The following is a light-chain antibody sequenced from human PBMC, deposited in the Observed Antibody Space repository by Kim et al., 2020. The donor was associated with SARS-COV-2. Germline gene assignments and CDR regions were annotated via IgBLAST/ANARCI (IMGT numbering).Light chain of an antibody. J-gene: IGKJ2*01. Sequence: DIQMTQYPSSVSASLGDRVTISCRASQGISSLLSWYQLKPGKAPKLLISAASSLQSGVPSRFSGSGSGTDFTLTISSLQPEDFASYYCQKSNSHPFTFGQGTKLEI. CDR2: AAS. CDR3: QKSNSHPFT. CDR1: QGISSL. V-gene: IGKV1-12*02.